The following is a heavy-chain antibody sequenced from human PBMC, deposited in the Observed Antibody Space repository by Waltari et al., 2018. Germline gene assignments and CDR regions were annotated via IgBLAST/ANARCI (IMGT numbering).Heavy chain of an antibody. V-gene: IGHV3-74*01. CDR1: GFTFRRSW. D-gene: IGHD4-17*01. J-gene: IGHJ5*02. CDR3: ARVRLGDYVIST. Sequence: EVQLVESGGGLVQPGGSPRLSCAASGFTFRRSWMHWVRQVPGKGLVWVSRMNGDGTNILYADSVKGRFTISRDNAKNTLYLQMNSLRAEDTAVYYCARVRLGDYVISTWGQGTLVTVSS. CDR2: MNGDGTNI.